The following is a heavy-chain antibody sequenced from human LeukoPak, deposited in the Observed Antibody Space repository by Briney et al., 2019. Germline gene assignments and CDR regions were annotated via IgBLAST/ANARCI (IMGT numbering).Heavy chain of an antibody. J-gene: IGHJ4*02. CDR1: GYSFTSNC. CDR3: ARDPGVVQAAIGD. V-gene: IGHV1-18*01. Sequence: AAVKVTCKASGYSFTSNCFSGVLQPPAQGLEWMGWISDYSDNTNYAQTLQGKVTMPTDTSTSTAYMELRSLRSDDTAVYYCARDPGVVQAAIGDWGQGTLVTVSS. D-gene: IGHD2-2*02. CDR2: ISDYSDNT.